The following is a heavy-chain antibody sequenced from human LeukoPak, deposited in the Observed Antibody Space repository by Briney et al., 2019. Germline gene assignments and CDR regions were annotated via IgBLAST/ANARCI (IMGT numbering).Heavy chain of an antibody. CDR1: GGSISSGDYY. CDR2: IYYSGST. V-gene: IGHV4-30-4*08. J-gene: IGHJ4*02. Sequence: SETLSLTCTVSGGSISSGDYYWSWIRQPPGKGLEWIGYIYYSGSTYYNPSLKSRVTISVGTSKNQFSLKLSSVPAADTAVYYCARPPDSSDYGAAFDFWGQGTLVTVSS. CDR3: ARPPDSSDYGAAFDF. D-gene: IGHD4-17*01.